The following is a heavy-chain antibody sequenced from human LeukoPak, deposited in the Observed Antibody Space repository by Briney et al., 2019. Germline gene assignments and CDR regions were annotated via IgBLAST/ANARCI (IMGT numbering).Heavy chain of an antibody. CDR2: ISAGGATI. V-gene: IGHV3-23*01. CDR3: TKDSGGTYFYYYYYMDV. D-gene: IGHD1-26*01. Sequence: PGGSLRLSCAASGFTFSTYAMSWVRQAPGKGLEWVSAISAGGATIYYADSVKGRFTISRDNSKNTLYLQINSLRAEDTAVYYSTKDSGGTYFYYYYYMDVWGQGTTVTVSS. CDR1: GFTFSTYA. J-gene: IGHJ6*03.